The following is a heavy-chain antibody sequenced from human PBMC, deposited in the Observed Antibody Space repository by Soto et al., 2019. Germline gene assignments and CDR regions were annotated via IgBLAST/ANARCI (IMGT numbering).Heavy chain of an antibody. CDR2: INPSGGST. D-gene: IGHD6-6*01. CDR1: GYTFTSYY. CDR3: ARDYFGARMYSSSFFFAY. V-gene: IGHV1-46*03. Sequence: ASVKVSCKASGYTFTSYYMHWVRQAPGQGLEWMGIINPSGGSTSYAQKFQGRVTMTRDTSTSTVYMELSSLRSEDTAVYYCARDYFGARMYSSSFFFAYWGQGTLVTVSS. J-gene: IGHJ4*02.